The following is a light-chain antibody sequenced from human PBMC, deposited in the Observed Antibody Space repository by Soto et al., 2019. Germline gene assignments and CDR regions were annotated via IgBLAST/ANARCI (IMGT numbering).Light chain of an antibody. CDR1: QSVSSN. CDR2: GAS. CDR3: QHRSNWLA. V-gene: IGKV3-15*01. J-gene: IGKJ4*01. Sequence: EIVMTQSPATLSVSPGERATLSCRASQSVSSNLAWYQQKPGQAPRLLIYGASTRATGIPARLSGSGSGTEFTLTISSMQSEDSAVYYCQHRSNWLAFGGGTKVDIK.